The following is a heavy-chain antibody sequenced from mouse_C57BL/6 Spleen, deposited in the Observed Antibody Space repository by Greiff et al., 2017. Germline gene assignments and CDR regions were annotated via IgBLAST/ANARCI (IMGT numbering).Heavy chain of an antibody. J-gene: IGHJ4*01. CDR1: GYTFTSYW. D-gene: IGHD2-5*01. V-gene: IGHV1-69*01. CDR2: IDPTDSYT. CDR3: ARGYSNYDAMDY. Sequence: QVQLQQPGAELVMPGASVKLSCKASGYTFTSYWMHWVKQRPGQGLEWMGEIDPTDSYTNYNQKFKGKSTLTVDKSSSTAYMQLSSLTSEDSAVYYCARGYSNYDAMDYWGQGTSVTVSS.